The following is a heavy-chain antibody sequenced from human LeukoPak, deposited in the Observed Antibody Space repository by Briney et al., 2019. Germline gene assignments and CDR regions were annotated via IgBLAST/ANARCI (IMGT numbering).Heavy chain of an antibody. CDR3: AKLGATVYSSGYYPGY. V-gene: IGHV5-51*01. J-gene: IGHJ4*02. D-gene: IGHD6-19*01. Sequence: GESLKISCKGSGYLFSNDWIAWVRQKPGKGLEWMGMIYPGDSDTKYGPAFQGRVTISADKSTNTAYLQWSSLKASDAANYYCAKLGATVYSSGYYPGYWGQGTRVTVSS. CDR1: GYLFSNDW. CDR2: IYPGDSDT.